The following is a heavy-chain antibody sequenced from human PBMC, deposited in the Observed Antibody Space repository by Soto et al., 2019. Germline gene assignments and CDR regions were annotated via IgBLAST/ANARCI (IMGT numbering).Heavy chain of an antibody. CDR1: GESFSGYY. CDR2: INHGGYT. Sequence: QVQLQQWGAGLLKPSETLSLTCAVYGESFSGYYGNWIRQPPGKGLEWIGEINHGGYTNYNPSLKSRVTISVDTSKNQFSLRLSSVTAAATAVYYCARGIGLKRYTSSWYSRGWFDPWGQGTLVTVSS. D-gene: IGHD6-13*01. CDR3: ARGIGLKRYTSSWYSRGWFDP. V-gene: IGHV4-34*01. J-gene: IGHJ5*02.